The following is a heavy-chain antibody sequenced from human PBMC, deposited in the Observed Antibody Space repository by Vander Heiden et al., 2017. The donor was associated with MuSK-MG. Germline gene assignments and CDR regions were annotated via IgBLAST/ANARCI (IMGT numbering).Heavy chain of an antibody. CDR1: GFTFSSYA. D-gene: IGHD6-19*01. CDR2: ISGSGGST. J-gene: IGHJ4*02. CDR3: AKDPSIYSSGWYEGDY. Sequence: EVQLLESGGGLVPPGGSLRLSCAASGFTFSSYARGWVRQAPGKGLEWVSAISGSGGSTYYADSVKGRFTISRDNSKNTLYLQMNSLRAEDTAVYYCAKDPSIYSSGWYEGDYWGQGTLVTVSS. V-gene: IGHV3-23*01.